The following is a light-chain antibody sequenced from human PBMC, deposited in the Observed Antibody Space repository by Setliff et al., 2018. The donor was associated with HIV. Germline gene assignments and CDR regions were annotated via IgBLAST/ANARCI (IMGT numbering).Light chain of an antibody. Sequence: QSALTQPASVSGSPGQSITISCTGTSSDVGSYNLVSWYQQHPGKAPKLMIYEVSKRPSGVSNRFSGSKSGNTASLSISGLQAEDEADYYCSSFTSNSTVIFGGGTK. CDR2: EVS. V-gene: IGLV2-14*02. CDR3: SSFTSNSTVI. J-gene: IGLJ2*01. CDR1: SSDVGSYNL.